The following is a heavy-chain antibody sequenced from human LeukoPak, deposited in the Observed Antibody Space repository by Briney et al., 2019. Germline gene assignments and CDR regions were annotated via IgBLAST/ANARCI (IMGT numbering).Heavy chain of an antibody. CDR1: GGSNSSYY. Sequence: SETLSLTCTVSGGSNSSYYWSWIRQPPGKGLEWIGYIRSSGSTNYNPSLESRVTVSMDTSKNQFSLQLSSVTAADTAVYYCARDVTPATLWGQGTLVTVSS. CDR2: IRSSGST. D-gene: IGHD3-16*01. V-gene: IGHV4-59*01. CDR3: ARDVTPATL. J-gene: IGHJ4*02.